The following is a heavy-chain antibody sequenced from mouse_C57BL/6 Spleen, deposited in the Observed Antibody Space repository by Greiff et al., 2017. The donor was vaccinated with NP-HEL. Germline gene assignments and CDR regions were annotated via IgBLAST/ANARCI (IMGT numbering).Heavy chain of an antibody. CDR2: IYPYNGVS. CDR1: GYSFTGYY. V-gene: IGHV1-31*01. D-gene: IGHD1-1*01. CDR3: ARGGYGSSPYWYFDV. Sequence: VQLQQSGPELVKPGASVKISCKASGYSFTGYYMHWVKQSHGNILDWIGYIYPYNGVSSYNQKFKGKAILTVDKSSSTAYMELRSLTSEDSAVYYCARGGYGSSPYWYFDVWGTGTTVTVSS. J-gene: IGHJ1*03.